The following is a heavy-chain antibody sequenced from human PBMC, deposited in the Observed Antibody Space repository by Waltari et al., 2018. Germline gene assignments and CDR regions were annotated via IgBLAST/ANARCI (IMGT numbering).Heavy chain of an antibody. Sequence: EVQLLQSGAEVKKPGTPVKLSCKVSGDTLTDNSLHWIQQAPGKGLQWMGLLDPEDGQAVYAEKFQGRVTMTADTSIHTAYMELTSLTSEDTAFYYCAAALGGGISASRPFHFWGQGTMITVSS. CDR2: LDPEDGQA. CDR3: AAALGGGISASRPFHF. CDR1: GDTLTDNS. D-gene: IGHD3-10*01. J-gene: IGHJ3*01. V-gene: IGHV1-69-2*01.